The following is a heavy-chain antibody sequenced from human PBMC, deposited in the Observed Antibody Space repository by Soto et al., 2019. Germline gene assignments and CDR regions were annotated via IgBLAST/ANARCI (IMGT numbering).Heavy chain of an antibody. CDR3: ASAWEHLSFDY. D-gene: IGHD1-26*01. V-gene: IGHV4-61*01. CDR2: VYYTGST. CDR1: GGAVSSASYY. Sequence: TLSLTCTFSGGAVSSASYYWSWIRQPAGKGLEWIGYVYYTGSTNYNPSLKSRVTISVDTSKNQFSLKLTSVTAAGTAMYYCASAWEHLSFDYWGQGTLVTVSS. J-gene: IGHJ4*02.